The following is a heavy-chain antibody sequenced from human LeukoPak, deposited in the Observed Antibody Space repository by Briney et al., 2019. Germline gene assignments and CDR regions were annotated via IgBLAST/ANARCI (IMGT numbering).Heavy chain of an antibody. J-gene: IGHJ3*02. Sequence: GGSLRLSCAASGFTFRSYSMCWVRQAPGKGLEWVSAISGSGGSTYYADSVKGRFTISRDNSKNTLYLQMNSLRAEDTAVYYCAKDLPAIRFGEHAFAIWGQGTMVTVSS. CDR1: GFTFRSYS. D-gene: IGHD3-10*01. CDR2: ISGSGGST. CDR3: AKDLPAIRFGEHAFAI. V-gene: IGHV3-23*01.